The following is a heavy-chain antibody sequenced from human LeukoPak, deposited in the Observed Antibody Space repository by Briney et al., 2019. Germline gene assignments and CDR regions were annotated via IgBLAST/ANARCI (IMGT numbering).Heavy chain of an antibody. J-gene: IGHJ3*02. CDR1: GGTFSSYA. V-gene: IGHV1-69*05. D-gene: IGHD3-22*01. CDR3: ARLCPFGLITMIVVAAFDI. CDR2: IIPIFGTA. Sequence: SVKVSCKASGGTFSSYAISWVRQAPGQGLEWMGRIIPIFGTANYAQKFQGRVTITTDESTSTAYMELSSLRSEDTAVYYCARLCPFGLITMIVVAAFDIWGQGTMVTVSS.